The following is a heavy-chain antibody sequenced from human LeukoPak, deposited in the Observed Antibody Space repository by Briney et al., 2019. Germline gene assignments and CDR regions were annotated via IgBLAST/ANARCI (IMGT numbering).Heavy chain of an antibody. CDR1: GYTFTSYD. CDR3: ARRAVAYYYYYYMDV. J-gene: IGHJ6*03. V-gene: IGHV1-8*03. CDR2: MNPNSGNT. D-gene: IGHD6-19*01. Sequence: ASVKVSCKASGYTFTSYDIDWVRQATGQGLEWMGWMNPNSGNTGYAQKFQGRVTITRNTSISTAYMDLSSLRSDDTAVYYCARRAVAYYYYYYMDVWGKGTTVTVSS.